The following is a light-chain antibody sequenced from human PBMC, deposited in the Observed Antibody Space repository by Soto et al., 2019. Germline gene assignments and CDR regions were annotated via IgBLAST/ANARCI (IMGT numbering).Light chain of an antibody. Sequence: QLVLTQPPSASGTPGQRVTISCSGSSSNIGRNAVNWYQQLPGAAPKLLIYSHDQRPSGVPDRFSGSKSGTSASLAISGLQSEDEADYYCISYTGRQSYLFGTGTKLTVL. J-gene: IGLJ1*01. CDR3: ISYTGRQSYL. CDR1: SSNIGRNA. CDR2: SHD. V-gene: IGLV1-44*01.